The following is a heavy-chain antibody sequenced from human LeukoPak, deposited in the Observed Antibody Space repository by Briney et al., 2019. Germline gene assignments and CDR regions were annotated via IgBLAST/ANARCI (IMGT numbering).Heavy chain of an antibody. D-gene: IGHD3-10*01. CDR3: ARESGSGVHYYYYMDV. J-gene: IGHJ6*03. V-gene: IGHV3-21*01. CDR2: ISSSSSYI. CDR1: GFTFSSYS. Sequence: PGGSLRLSCAASGFTFSSYSMNWVRQAPGKGLEWVSSISSSSSYIYYADSVKGRFTISRDNAKNSLYLQMNSLRAEDTAVYYCARESGSGVHYYYYMDVWGKGTTVTISS.